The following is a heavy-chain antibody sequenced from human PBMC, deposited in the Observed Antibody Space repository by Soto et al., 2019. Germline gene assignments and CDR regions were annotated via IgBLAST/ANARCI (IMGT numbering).Heavy chain of an antibody. D-gene: IGHD3-10*01. V-gene: IGHV1-18*01. CDR2: ISAYNGNT. CDR1: GYTFTSYG. CDR3: ATSYYYGSGSYFGWFDP. Sequence: QVQLVQSGAEVKKPGASVKVSCKASGYTFTSYGISWVRQAPGQGLEWMGWISAYNGNTNYAQKLQGRVTMTTDTSTSTGYMELRSLRSDDTAVYYCATSYYYGSGSYFGWFDPWGQGTLVTVSS. J-gene: IGHJ5*02.